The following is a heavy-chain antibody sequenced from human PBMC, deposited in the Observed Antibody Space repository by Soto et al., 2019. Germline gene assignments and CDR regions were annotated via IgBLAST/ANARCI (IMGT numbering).Heavy chain of an antibody. D-gene: IGHD2-8*02. J-gene: IGHJ4*02. CDR1: GGSFSGYY. V-gene: IGHV4-34*01. Sequence: SETLSLTCAVYGGSFSGYYWSWIRQPPGKGLEWIGEINHSGSTNYNPSLKSRVTISVDTSKNKFSLKLSSVTAADTAVYYCAFRTGDFDYWGQGTLVTVSS. CDR2: INHSGST. CDR3: AFRTGDFDY.